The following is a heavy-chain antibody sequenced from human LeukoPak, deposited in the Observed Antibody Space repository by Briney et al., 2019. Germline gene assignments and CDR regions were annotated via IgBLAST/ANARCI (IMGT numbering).Heavy chain of an antibody. CDR2: IYYSGST. V-gene: IGHV4-59*01. CDR3: ARVPPTQWLGDWYFDL. CDR1: GGSISEYY. D-gene: IGHD6-19*01. Sequence: SETLSLTCTVSGGSISEYYWSWIRLPPGKGLEWIGYIYYSGSTNYNPSLKGRVTISVDTSKNQFSLKLSSVTAADTAVYYCARVPPTQWLGDWYFDLWGRGTLVTVSS. J-gene: IGHJ2*01.